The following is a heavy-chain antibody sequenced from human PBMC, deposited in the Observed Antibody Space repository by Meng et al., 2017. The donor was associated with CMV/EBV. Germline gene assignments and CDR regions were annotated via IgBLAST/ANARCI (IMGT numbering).Heavy chain of an antibody. CDR1: SGSLSGYF. CDR2: INHSGTT. Sequence: SETLSLTCAVYSGSLSGYFWSWIRQPPGKGLEWIGEINHSGTTSYNPSLKSRVTISVDTSKNQFSLKPGSVTAADTAVYYCARDVTWNWYFDLWGRGTLVTVSS. CDR3: ARDVTWNWYFDL. V-gene: IGHV4-34*01. D-gene: IGHD2-21*02. J-gene: IGHJ2*01.